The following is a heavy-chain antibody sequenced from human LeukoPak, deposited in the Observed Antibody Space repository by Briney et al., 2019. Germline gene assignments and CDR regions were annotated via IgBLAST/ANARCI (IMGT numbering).Heavy chain of an antibody. Sequence: ASVKVSCKASGYTFTGYYIHWLRQAPGQGLEWVGWINPDTGDTRFAERFPSRVTLTRDTSLSSVYMELDSLTSDDSAVYFCARDLAPYGGYSIPAYWGQGTLVTVSS. V-gene: IGHV1-2*02. D-gene: IGHD4-23*01. J-gene: IGHJ4*02. CDR3: ARDLAPYGGYSIPAY. CDR2: INPDTGDT. CDR1: GYTFTGYY.